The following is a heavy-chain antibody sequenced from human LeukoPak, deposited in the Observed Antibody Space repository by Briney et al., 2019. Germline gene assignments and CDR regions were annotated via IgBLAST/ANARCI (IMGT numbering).Heavy chain of an antibody. D-gene: IGHD4-17*01. CDR3: ARVDGDYLCYMDV. CDR2: IYHSGST. V-gene: IGHV4-38-2*02. Sequence: XXXTXXVSGYSXSSGYYWGWIRQPPGKGLEWIGSIYHSGSTYCNPSLKSRVTISVDTTKNQFSLKLSSVTAADTAVYYCARVDGDYLCYMDVWGKGTTVTVSS. CDR1: GYSXSSGYY. J-gene: IGHJ6*03.